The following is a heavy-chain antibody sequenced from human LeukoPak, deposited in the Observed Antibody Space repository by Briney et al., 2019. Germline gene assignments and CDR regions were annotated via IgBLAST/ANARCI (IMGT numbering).Heavy chain of an antibody. V-gene: IGHV3-7*01. CDR2: IKQDGSEK. D-gene: IGHD6-19*01. J-gene: IGHJ4*02. Sequence: GGSLRLSCAASGFTFSSYWMSWVPQAPGKGLEWVSNIKQDGSEKYYMDSVKGRFTISRDNAKNSLYLQMNSLRAEDTAVYYCARVGGSGWYDYWGQGTLVTVSS. CDR3: ARVGGSGWYDY. CDR1: GFTFSSYW.